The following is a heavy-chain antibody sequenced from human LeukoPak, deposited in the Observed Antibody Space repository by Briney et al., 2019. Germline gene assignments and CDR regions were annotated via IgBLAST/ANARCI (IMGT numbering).Heavy chain of an antibody. CDR2: INAGNGNT. V-gene: IGHV1-3*01. J-gene: IGHJ5*02. CDR1: GYTFTSYA. D-gene: IGHD2-2*01. CDR3: ARDRGECSSTSCAPNWFDP. Sequence: ASVTVSCTASGYTFTSYAMHWVRQAPGQRLEWMGWINAGNGNTKYSQKFQGRVTITRDTSASTAYMELSSLRSEDTAVYYCARDRGECSSTSCAPNWFDPWGQGTLVTVSS.